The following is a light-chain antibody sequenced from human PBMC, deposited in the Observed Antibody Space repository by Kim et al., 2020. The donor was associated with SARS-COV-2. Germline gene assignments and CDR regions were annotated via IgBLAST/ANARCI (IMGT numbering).Light chain of an antibody. CDR1: HSVASRY. CDR2: GAS. CDR3: QQYGTLPYT. J-gene: IGKJ2*01. Sequence: LSPGERAPPSCRASHSVASRYLAWYQLKPGQAPRLLIFGASSWAAGVPDRFTGSGSGTDFTLTISSLEPEDFAMYYCQQYGTLPYTFGQGTKLEI. V-gene: IGKV3-20*01.